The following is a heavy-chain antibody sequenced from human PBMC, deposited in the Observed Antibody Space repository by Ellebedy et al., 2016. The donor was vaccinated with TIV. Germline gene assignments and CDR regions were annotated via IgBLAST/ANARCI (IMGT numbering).Heavy chain of an antibody. Sequence: PSETLSLTCTVSSDSINDYFWSWIRQPPGRGLEWIGHVYHTGSASYNPSLKSRVTISVDTSEHQFSLEVNSVTAGATAVYYCARGSRSLWFGELLPHYDYWGQGTLVTVSS. V-gene: IGHV4-59*01. D-gene: IGHD3-10*01. CDR2: VYHTGSA. J-gene: IGHJ4*02. CDR1: SDSINDYF. CDR3: ARGSRSLWFGELLPHYDY.